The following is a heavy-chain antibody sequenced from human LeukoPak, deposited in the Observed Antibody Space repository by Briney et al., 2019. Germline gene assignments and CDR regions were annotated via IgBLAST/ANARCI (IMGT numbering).Heavy chain of an antibody. J-gene: IGHJ4*02. CDR3: ARDSSKMVYAYPRLDY. Sequence: GGSLRLSCAASGFTFSSYSMNWVRQAPGKGLEWVSSISSSSSYIYYADSVKGRFTISRDNAKNSLYLQMNSLRAEDTAVYYCARDSSKMVYAYPRLDYWGQGTLVTVSS. CDR2: ISSSSSYI. CDR1: GFTFSSYS. D-gene: IGHD2-8*01. V-gene: IGHV3-21*01.